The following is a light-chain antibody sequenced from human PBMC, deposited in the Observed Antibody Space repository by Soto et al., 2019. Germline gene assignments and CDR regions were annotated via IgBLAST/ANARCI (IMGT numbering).Light chain of an antibody. CDR2: GTS. CDR1: QSVSSIF. V-gene: IGKV3-20*01. Sequence: EIVLTQSPVTLSLSPGERATLSCRASQSVSSIFLAWYQQKPGQAPRLLIYGTSCTATGIPDRFIGSGCGTDFMLIISRLELEDFTVYYCQQYGSSPRTFGQGNNQEIK. CDR3: QQYGSSPRT. J-gene: IGKJ2*01.